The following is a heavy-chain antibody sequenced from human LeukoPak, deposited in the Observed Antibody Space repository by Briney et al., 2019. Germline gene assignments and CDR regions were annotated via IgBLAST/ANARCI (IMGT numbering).Heavy chain of an antibody. CDR2: IYHSGST. CDR1: GGSISSSNW. V-gene: IGHV4-4*02. D-gene: IGHD2-15*01. Sequence: SETLSLTCAVSGGSISSSNWWSWVRQPPGKGLEWIGEIYHSGSTNYNPSLKSRVTISVDKSKNQFSLKLSSVTAADTAVYYCAREPIVVVVAARGSEAFDIWGQGTMVTVSS. CDR3: AREPIVVVVAARGSEAFDI. J-gene: IGHJ3*02.